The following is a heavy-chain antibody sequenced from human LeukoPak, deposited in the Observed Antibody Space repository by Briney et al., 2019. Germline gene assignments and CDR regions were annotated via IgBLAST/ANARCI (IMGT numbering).Heavy chain of an antibody. J-gene: IGHJ4*02. CDR3: ARHLNLIYCSSTSCNFDY. D-gene: IGHD2-2*01. CDR2: IYYSGST. Sequence: PSETLSLTRTVSGGSISSSSYYWGWIRQPPGKGLEWIGSIYYSGSTYYNPSLKSRVTISVDTSKNQFSLKLSSVTAADTAVYYCARHLNLIYCSSTSCNFDYWGQGALVTVSS. CDR1: GGSISSSSYY. V-gene: IGHV4-39*01.